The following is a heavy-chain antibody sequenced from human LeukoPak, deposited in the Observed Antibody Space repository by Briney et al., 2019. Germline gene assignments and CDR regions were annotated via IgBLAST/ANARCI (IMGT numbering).Heavy chain of an antibody. V-gene: IGHV4-39*07. CDR3: ASPTNYYGSGSPEGPGFDY. D-gene: IGHD3-10*01. J-gene: IGHJ4*02. CDR1: GGSISSSSYY. Sequence: KASETLSLTCTVSGGSISSSSYYWGWIRQPPGKGLEWVGSIYYSGSTYYNPSLKSRVTISVDTSKNQFSLKLSSVTAADTAVYYCASPTNYYGSGSPEGPGFDYWGQGTLVTVSS. CDR2: IYYSGST.